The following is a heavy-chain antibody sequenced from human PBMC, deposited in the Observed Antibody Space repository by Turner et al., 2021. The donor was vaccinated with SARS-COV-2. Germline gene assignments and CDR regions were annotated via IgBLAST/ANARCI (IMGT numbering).Heavy chain of an antibody. Sequence: QLQLQESGPGLLKPSATLSLTCTVSGFPISSSSFYWGWIRQPPGKGLEWIGSIYYSGSTYYNPSLKSRVTISVDTSKNQFSMKMSSVTAADTAVYYCATEMTTVTLYYYYGMDVWGQGTTVTVSS. D-gene: IGHD4-4*01. J-gene: IGHJ6*02. CDR3: ATEMTTVTLYYYYGMDV. CDR1: GFPISSSSFY. CDR2: IYYSGST. V-gene: IGHV4-39*01.